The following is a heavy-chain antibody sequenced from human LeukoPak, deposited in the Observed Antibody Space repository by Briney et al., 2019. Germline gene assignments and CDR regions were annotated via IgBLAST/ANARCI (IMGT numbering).Heavy chain of an antibody. D-gene: IGHD4-17*01. J-gene: IGHJ4*02. CDR1: GFTFSNYG. Sequence: GGSLRLPCAASGFTFSNYGMHWVRQAPGKGLEWVTVISYDGPNKYYADSVKGRFTISRDNSKNTLYLQMNSLRAEDTAVYYCAKGRYHLATVTLLDYWGQGTLVTVSS. CDR3: AKGRYHLATVTLLDY. CDR2: ISYDGPNK. V-gene: IGHV3-30*18.